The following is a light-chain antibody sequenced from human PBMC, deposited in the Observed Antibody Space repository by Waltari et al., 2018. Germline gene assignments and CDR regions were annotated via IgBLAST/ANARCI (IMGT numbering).Light chain of an antibody. CDR1: GSDIGTYRY. Sequence: QSALTQPASVSGSPGQSITISCTGTGSDIGTYRYVSWYQQHPGKVPTVVIFDVKNRPSGISNRFSGSKSGNTASLTFSGLQPEDEAYYYCSSFTTNDTVLFGGGTKVTVL. CDR2: DVK. CDR3: SSFTTNDTVL. V-gene: IGLV2-14*03. J-gene: IGLJ2*01.